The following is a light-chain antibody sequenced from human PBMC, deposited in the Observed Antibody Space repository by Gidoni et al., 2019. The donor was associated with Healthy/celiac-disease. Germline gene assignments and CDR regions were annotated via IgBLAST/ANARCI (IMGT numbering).Light chain of an antibody. CDR2: AAS. Sequence: AIRMTQSPSSFSASTGDRVTITCPASQGISSYLAWYQQKPGKAQKLLNYAASTLQSGVPSRFRGSGSGTDFTLTISCLQSEDFATYYCQQYYSYPRTFGQGTKVEIK. CDR3: QQYYSYPRT. V-gene: IGKV1-8*01. CDR1: QGISSY. J-gene: IGKJ1*01.